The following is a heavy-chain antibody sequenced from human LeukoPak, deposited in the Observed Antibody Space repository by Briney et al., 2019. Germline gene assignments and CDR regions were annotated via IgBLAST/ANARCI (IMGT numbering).Heavy chain of an antibody. J-gene: IGHJ4*02. CDR1: GFTFSSYA. Sequence: GGSLRLSCAGSGFTFSSYAMSWVRQAPGRGLEWVSAISGSGGSTYYADSVKGRFTISRDNSKNTLYLQMNSLRAEDTAVYYCAKTRGSYSNYFDYWGQGTLVTVSS. V-gene: IGHV3-23*01. CDR3: AKTRGSYSNYFDY. CDR2: ISGSGGST. D-gene: IGHD1-26*01.